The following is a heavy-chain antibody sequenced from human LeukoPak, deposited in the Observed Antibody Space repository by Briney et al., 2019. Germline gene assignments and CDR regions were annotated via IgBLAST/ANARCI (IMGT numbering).Heavy chain of an antibody. CDR2: IIPIFGTA. J-gene: IGHJ6*02. V-gene: IGHV1-69*13. CDR1: GGTFSSYA. Sequence: ASVKVSCKASGGTFSSYAISWVRQAPGQGLEWMGGIIPIFGTANYAQKFQGRVTTTADESTSTAYMELSSLRSEGTAVYYCARDLGITLVRGALYYYGMDVWGQGTTVTVSS. CDR3: ARDLGITLVRGALYYYGMDV. D-gene: IGHD3-10*01.